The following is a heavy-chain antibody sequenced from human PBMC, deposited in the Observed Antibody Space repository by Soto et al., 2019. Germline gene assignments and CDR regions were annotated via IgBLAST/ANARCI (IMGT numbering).Heavy chain of an antibody. CDR2: VFHTGTT. CDR3: ARSAGWYAVHS. J-gene: IGHJ4*02. D-gene: IGHD6-19*01. CDR1: GDSVSSPYY. V-gene: IGHV4-4*02. Sequence: QVQLQESGPGLVKPSGTLSLTCAVSGDSVSSPYYWCWVRQPPGKGLEWIGEVFHTGTTSYNPSRRSRVTISRDKSNNQFSLDLSSVTAADTAVYYCARSAGWYAVHSWGPGTLVIVSS.